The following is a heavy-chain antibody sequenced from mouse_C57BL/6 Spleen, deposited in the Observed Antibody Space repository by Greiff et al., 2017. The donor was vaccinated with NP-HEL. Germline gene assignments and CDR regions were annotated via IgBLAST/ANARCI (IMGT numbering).Heavy chain of an antibody. CDR1: GFTFSDYG. D-gene: IGHD1-1*01. J-gene: IGHJ4*01. CDR3: ASSTTVVAYYAMDY. Sequence: EVQLQESGGGLVKPGGSLKLSCAASGFTFSDYGMHWVRQAPEKGLEWVAYISSGSSTIYYADTVKGRFTISRDNAKNTLFLQMTSLRSEDTAMYYCASSTTVVAYYAMDYWGQGTSVTVSS. V-gene: IGHV5-17*01. CDR2: ISSGSSTI.